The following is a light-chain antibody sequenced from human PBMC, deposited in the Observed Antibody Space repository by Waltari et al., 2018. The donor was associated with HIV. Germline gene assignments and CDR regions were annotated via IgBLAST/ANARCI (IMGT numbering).Light chain of an antibody. J-gene: IGLJ1*01. CDR2: VNN. CDR3: AVWDGSLSAYV. Sequence: QSVLTQPPSASGAPGQRVTISCSGSTSNIGRFNVQWYQQLPETAPKLLIHVNNYRPSGVPDRFSGSKSVTSASLAIGGLQSEDEADYYCAVWDGSLSAYVFGPGTKVTV. CDR1: TSNIGRFN. V-gene: IGLV1-44*01.